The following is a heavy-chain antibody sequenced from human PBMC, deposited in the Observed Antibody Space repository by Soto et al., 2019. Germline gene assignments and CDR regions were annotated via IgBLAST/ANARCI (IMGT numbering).Heavy chain of an antibody. D-gene: IGHD6-13*01. Sequence: PSETLSLTCTVSSASTSTHNWSWIRQAPGKGLEWVSVIYSGGSTYYADSVKGRFTISRDNSKNTLYLQMNSLRAEDTAVYYCARDWAAAGSSYYYGMDVWGQGTAVTVS. CDR3: ARDWAAAGSSYYYGMDV. V-gene: IGHV3-66*01. CDR2: IYSGGST. CDR1: SASTSTHN. J-gene: IGHJ6*02.